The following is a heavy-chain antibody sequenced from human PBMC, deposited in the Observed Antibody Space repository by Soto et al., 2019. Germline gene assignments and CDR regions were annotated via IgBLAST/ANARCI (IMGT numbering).Heavy chain of an antibody. Sequence: GGSLRLSCAACGFTFTRYSMNWVRQAPGKGLEWVSSISSTTHYIYYADSMRGRFTISRDNAKNAVYLEMNSLRAEDTAVYYCARESEDLTSNFDYWGQGTLVTVSS. CDR1: GFTFTRYS. CDR2: ISSTTHYI. CDR3: ARESEDLTSNFDY. V-gene: IGHV3-21*06. J-gene: IGHJ4*02.